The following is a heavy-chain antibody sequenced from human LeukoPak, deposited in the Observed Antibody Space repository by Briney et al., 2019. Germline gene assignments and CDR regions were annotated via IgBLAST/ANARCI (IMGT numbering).Heavy chain of an antibody. CDR1: GFTFSSYW. Sequence: GGSLRLSCAASGFTFSSYWMSWVRQAPGKGLEWVANIKQDGSERYYVDSVKGRFTIFKDNAKNSLYLQMNSLRAEDTAVYYCAELGITMIGGVWGKGTTVTISS. D-gene: IGHD3-10*02. V-gene: IGHV3-7*01. CDR2: IKQDGSER. J-gene: IGHJ6*04. CDR3: AELGITMIGGV.